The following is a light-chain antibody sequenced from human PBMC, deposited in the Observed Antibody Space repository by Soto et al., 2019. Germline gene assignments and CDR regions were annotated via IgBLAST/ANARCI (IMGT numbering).Light chain of an antibody. V-gene: IGKV3-11*01. J-gene: IGKJ4*01. CDR2: DAS. CDR3: QQRTNWPPLT. CDR1: QSVGSY. Sequence: EIVLTQSPATLSLSPGERATLSCRASQSVGSYLAWYQQKPGQAPRLLIYDASNRATGIPARFSGSGSGTDFPLTISSLEPEDFGVYYCQQRTNWPPLTFGGGTKVEV.